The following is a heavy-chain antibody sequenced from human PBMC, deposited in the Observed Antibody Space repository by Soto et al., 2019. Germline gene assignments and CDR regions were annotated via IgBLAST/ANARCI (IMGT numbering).Heavy chain of an antibody. CDR1: GFTFSNYA. V-gene: IGHV3-23*01. Sequence: EVQLSESGGGLVQPGGSLRLSCAGSGFTFSNYAMSWVRQAPGKGLEWVSGISASGGATYYADSVKGRFTISRDNSKNTHSLQMNSLRAEDTAVYYCAKDPYYDFWSDHYRGYYFDYWGQGTLVTGSS. CDR3: AKDPYYDFWSDHYRGYYFDY. CDR2: ISASGGAT. J-gene: IGHJ4*02. D-gene: IGHD3-3*01.